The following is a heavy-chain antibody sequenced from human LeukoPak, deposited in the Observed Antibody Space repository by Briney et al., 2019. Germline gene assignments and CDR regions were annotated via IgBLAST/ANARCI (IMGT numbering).Heavy chain of an antibody. D-gene: IGHD3-10*01. Sequence: AASVKVSCKASGYTFTGYYMHWVQQAPGQGLEWMGRIDPNSGVTNYAQNFQGRVTMTRDTSITTAYMDLSGLRSDDTAVYYCARDHYYGSGSYYNVFDYWGQGTLVTVSS. CDR3: ARDHYYGSGSYYNVFDY. V-gene: IGHV1-2*06. CDR2: IDPNSGVT. CDR1: GYTFTGYY. J-gene: IGHJ4*02.